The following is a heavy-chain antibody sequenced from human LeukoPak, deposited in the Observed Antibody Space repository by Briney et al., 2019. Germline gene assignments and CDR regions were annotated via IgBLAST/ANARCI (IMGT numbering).Heavy chain of an antibody. J-gene: IGHJ4*02. Sequence: SETLSLTCAVYGGSFSGHYWSWIRQPPGKGLEWIGEINHSGSTNYNPSLKSRVTISVDTSKNQFSLKLSSVTAADTAVYYCASPFGQRGNYWGQGTLVTVSS. V-gene: IGHV4-34*01. D-gene: IGHD3-16*01. CDR1: GGSFSGHY. CDR3: ASPFGQRGNY. CDR2: INHSGST.